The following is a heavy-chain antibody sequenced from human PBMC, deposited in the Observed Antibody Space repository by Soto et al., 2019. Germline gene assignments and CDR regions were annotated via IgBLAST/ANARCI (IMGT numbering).Heavy chain of an antibody. D-gene: IGHD5-12*01. CDR1: GFTFSSYA. CDR3: VKSRGGNNFDFFD. CDR2: VRGNGDPP. V-gene: IGHV3-64D*06. J-gene: IGHJ4*02. Sequence: WGSLRLSCSASGFTFSSYAMHWVRQAPGKGLEYVSGVRGNGDPPFYADSVKGRLTISRDNSKNTLYLQMSGLSADDTAVYYCVKSRGGNNFDFFDWGQGALVTVSS.